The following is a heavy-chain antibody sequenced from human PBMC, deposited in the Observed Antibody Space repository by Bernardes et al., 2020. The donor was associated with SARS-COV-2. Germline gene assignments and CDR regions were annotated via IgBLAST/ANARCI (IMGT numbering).Heavy chain of an antibody. CDR1: GDSITRGHFY. CDR3: ARRGCDGDNCYSLDP. CDR2: IHHAGDT. D-gene: IGHD2-15*01. J-gene: IGHJ5*02. Sequence: TLSLTCTVSGDSITRGHFYWGWIRQPPGKGLEWIGSIHHAGDTFYQPSLRSRLSFHVDVSKNQFSVSLSSVTAADTAVYYCARRGCDGDNCYSLDPWGQGMLVTVSS. V-gene: IGHV4-39*01.